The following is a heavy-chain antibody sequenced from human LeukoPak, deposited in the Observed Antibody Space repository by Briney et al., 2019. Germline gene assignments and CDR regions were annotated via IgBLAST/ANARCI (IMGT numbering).Heavy chain of an antibody. V-gene: IGHV1-46*01. CDR2: INPSGTGT. J-gene: IGHJ5*02. CDR3: ATDHSMANAAWWFDP. Sequence: ASVKVSCKASGYTITNNYMHWVRQAPGQGLEWMGVINPSGTGTSYAQKFQGRITMSRDTSTSTVYMELSSLRSENTAFYYCATDHSMANAAWWFDPWGQGTLVTVSS. CDR1: GYTITNNY. D-gene: IGHD5-24*01.